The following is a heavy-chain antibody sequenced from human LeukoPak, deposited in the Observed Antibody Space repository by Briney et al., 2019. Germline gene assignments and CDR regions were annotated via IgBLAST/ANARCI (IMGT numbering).Heavy chain of an antibody. J-gene: IGHJ6*03. CDR1: GFTFSSYA. V-gene: IGHV3-30-3*02. CDR2: ISYDGSNK. Sequence: PGRSLRLSCAASGFTFSSYAMHWVRQAPGKGLEWVAVISYDGSNKYYADSVKGRFTISRDNSKNTLYLQMNSLRAEDTAVYYCAKYAPIYYEYSSSSSIDYYYMDVWGKGTTVTVSS. D-gene: IGHD6-6*01. CDR3: AKYAPIYYEYSSSSSIDYYYMDV.